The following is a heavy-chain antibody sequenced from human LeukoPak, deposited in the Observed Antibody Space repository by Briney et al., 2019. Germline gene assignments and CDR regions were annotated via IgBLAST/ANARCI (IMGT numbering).Heavy chain of an antibody. CDR3: ARDGEDFDWLLES. CDR2: ISANNCNT. J-gene: IGHJ3*01. V-gene: IGHV1-18*01. CDR1: GYTFTSYG. Sequence: SSVKVSCKASGYTFTSYGISWVRQAPGQGLAWVGWISANNCNTNYAQKLHGKVTMTTDTSTSTAYMELRSLRFDDTAVYYCARDGEDFDWLLESWGQGTMVTVSA. D-gene: IGHD3-9*01.